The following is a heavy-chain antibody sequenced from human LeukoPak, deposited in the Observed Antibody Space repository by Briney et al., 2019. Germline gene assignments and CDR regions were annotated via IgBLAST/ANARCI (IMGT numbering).Heavy chain of an antibody. CDR3: AAGGSWYYNY. V-gene: IGHV3-74*01. CDR1: GFTFTSYW. D-gene: IGHD6-13*01. CDR2: INSDGSST. Sequence: GGSLRLSCAASGFTFTSYWMHWVRQAPGKGLVWVSRINSDGSSTSYADSVKGRFTISRDNAKNSLYLQMDSLRAEDTAVYYCAAGGSWYYNYWGQETLVTVSS. J-gene: IGHJ4*02.